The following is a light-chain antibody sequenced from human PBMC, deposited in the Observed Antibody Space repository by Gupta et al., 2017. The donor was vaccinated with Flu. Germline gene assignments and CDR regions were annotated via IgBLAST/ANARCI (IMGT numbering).Light chain of an antibody. CDR2: KDS. CDR1: ALAKKY. V-gene: IGLV3-25*02. Sequence: YDLTHPPSVSVAPGQTARTACAGDALAKKYAYWYQQKPVQAPVLLIYKDSERPSGIPERFSGSSSGTTVTLTISGVQAEDEADYYCHSADSIGTAWVFGGGTKLTVL. CDR3: HSADSIGTAWV. J-gene: IGLJ3*02.